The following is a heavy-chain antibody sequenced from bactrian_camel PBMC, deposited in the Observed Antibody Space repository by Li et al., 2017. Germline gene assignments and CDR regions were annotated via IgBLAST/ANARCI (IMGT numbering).Heavy chain of an antibody. J-gene: IGHJ4*01. CDR2: IGGDGST. V-gene: IGHV3S63*01. Sequence: VQLVESGGGSVQAGQSLNLSCTVSTYDHYDYCLGWFRQDPGKQRVGGAGIGGDGSTSYADSVEGQLTITWYNAQKTLYLQMNNLNREHTATYYCEAVPRYYCYSDSLYSWRGRYNWWSQGNQVTVS. CDR1: TYDHYDYC. CDR3: EAVPRYYCYSDSLYSWRGRYNW. D-gene: IGHD3*01.